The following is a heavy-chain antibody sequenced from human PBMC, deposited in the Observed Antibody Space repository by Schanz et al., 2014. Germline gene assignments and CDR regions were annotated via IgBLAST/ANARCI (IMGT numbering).Heavy chain of an antibody. J-gene: IGHJ6*02. CDR2: IWYDGNNK. Sequence: VPLVESGGALVQPGGSLRLSCSASGFTFSDHWMSWVRQPPGKGLEWVAVIWYDGNNKYYADSVKGRFTISRDNSKNTLFLQMNSLRVEDTAIYYCAKIWKAHHLTGRPGWSDGMDVWGQGTTV. D-gene: IGHD3-3*01. V-gene: IGHV3-33*06. CDR1: GFTFSDHW. CDR3: AKIWKAHHLTGRPGWSDGMDV.